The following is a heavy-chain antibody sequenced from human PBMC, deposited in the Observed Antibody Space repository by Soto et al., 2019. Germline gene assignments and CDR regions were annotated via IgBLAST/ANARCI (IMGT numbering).Heavy chain of an antibody. CDR2: IIPIFGTA. CDR1: GGTFSSYA. J-gene: IGHJ5*02. Sequence: VALVKVSCKASGGTFSSYAISWVRQAPGQGLEWMGGIIPIFGTANYAQKFQGRVTITADESTSTAYMELSSLRSEDTAVYYCARDPAAVGHYYGSGSYSFGWFDPWGQGTLVTVSS. V-gene: IGHV1-69*13. D-gene: IGHD3-10*01. CDR3: ARDPAAVGHYYGSGSYSFGWFDP.